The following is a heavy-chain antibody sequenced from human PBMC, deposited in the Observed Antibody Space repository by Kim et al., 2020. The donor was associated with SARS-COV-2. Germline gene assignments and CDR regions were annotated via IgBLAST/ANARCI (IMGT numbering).Heavy chain of an antibody. J-gene: IGHJ5*02. CDR1: GFNFTNYA. V-gene: IGHV3-33*01. CDR3: AREGVWQQLANWFDP. Sequence: GGSLRLSCAASGFNFTNYAMHWVRQAPGKGLEWVAVIWYDGSNKLYADSVKGRFTISRDDSKKSLYLQMNSLRADDTGLYFCAREGVWQQLANWFDPWGQRPLVTLSS. D-gene: IGHD6-13*01. CDR2: IWYDGSNK.